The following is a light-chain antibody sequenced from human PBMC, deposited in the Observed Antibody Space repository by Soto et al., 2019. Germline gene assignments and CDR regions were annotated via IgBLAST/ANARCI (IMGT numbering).Light chain of an antibody. Sequence: DIHMTQYPSSLSASVGDRVTITCRASQSISTYLNWYQHKPGKAPKVLIYAVSSLQSGVPSRFSGSGSGTDFTLTITSLQPEDSATYYCQHSYGTPRTFGQGTKVDIK. V-gene: IGKV1-39*01. CDR1: QSISTY. J-gene: IGKJ1*01. CDR3: QHSYGTPRT. CDR2: AVS.